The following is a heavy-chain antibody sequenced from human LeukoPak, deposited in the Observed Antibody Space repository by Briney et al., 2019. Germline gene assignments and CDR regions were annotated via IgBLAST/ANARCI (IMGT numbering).Heavy chain of an antibody. CDR2: ISYDGSNK. CDR1: GFTFSSYA. J-gene: IGHJ4*02. D-gene: IGHD2-21*02. CDR3: ARDRVVTAILPQMD. V-gene: IGHV3-30-3*01. Sequence: GRSLRLSCAASGFTFSSYAMHWVRQAPGKGLEWVAVISYDGSNKYYADSVKGRFTISRDNSKNTLYLQMNSLRAEDTAVYYCARDRVVTAILPQMDWGQGTLVTVSS.